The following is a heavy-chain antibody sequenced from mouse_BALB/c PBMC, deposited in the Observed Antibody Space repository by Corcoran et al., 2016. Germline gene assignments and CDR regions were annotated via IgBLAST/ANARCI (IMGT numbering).Heavy chain of an antibody. CDR3: ARTYGNYEDWYFDV. J-gene: IGHJ1*01. Sequence: EVLLQQSGPELVKPGASVKIPCKASGYTFTDYNMDWVKQSHGKSLEWIGDINPNNGGTIYNQKFKGKATLTVDKSSSTAYMELRSLTSEDTAVYYCARTYGNYEDWYFDVWGAGTTVTVSS. V-gene: IGHV1-18*01. D-gene: IGHD2-10*02. CDR2: INPNNGGT. CDR1: GYTFTDYN.